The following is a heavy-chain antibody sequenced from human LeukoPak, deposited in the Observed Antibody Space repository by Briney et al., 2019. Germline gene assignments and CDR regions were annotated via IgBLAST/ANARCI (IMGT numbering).Heavy chain of an antibody. Sequence: ASVKVSCKASGYTFTGYYMHWVRQAPGRGLEWMGWINPNSGGTNYAQKFQGWVTMTRDTSISTAYMELSRLRSDDTAVYYCARDVRLPESYGMDVWGQGTTVTVSS. V-gene: IGHV1-2*04. CDR2: INPNSGGT. CDR3: ARDVRLPESYGMDV. CDR1: GYTFTGYY. J-gene: IGHJ6*02.